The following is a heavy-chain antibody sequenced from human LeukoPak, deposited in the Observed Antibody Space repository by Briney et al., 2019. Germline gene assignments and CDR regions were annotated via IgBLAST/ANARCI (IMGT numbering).Heavy chain of an antibody. J-gene: IGHJ4*02. CDR1: GFTFNNYW. CDR2: IYSGGST. D-gene: IGHD6-19*01. CDR3: PRSGSGPQWLVSTY. V-gene: IGHV3-53*01. Sequence: GGSLRLSCVVSGFTFNNYWMSWVRKAPGKGLKWVSVIYSGGSTYYADSVKGRFTISRDNSKNTLSLQMNSLRAEDTAVYYCPRSGSGPQWLVSTYWGQGTLVTVSS.